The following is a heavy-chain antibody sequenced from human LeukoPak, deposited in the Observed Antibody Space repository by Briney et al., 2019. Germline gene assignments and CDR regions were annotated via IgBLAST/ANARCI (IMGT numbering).Heavy chain of an antibody. V-gene: IGHV3-21*01. CDR1: GFTFSSYS. CDR3: ARGRALNV. CDR2: ISSSSSYI. J-gene: IGHJ6*04. D-gene: IGHD3-10*01. Sequence: GGSLRLSCAASGFTFSSYSMNWVRQAPGEGLEWVSSISSSSSYIYYAGSVKGRFTISRDNAKNSLYLQMNSLRAEDTAVYYCARGRALNVWGKGTTVTISS.